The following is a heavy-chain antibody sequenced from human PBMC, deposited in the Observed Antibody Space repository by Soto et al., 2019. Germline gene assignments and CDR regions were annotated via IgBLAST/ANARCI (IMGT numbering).Heavy chain of an antibody. V-gene: IGHV4-39*01. J-gene: IGHJ3*02. CDR1: GGSISSSSYY. D-gene: IGHD6-13*01. CDR2: IYYSGST. CDR3: ARRGRSSWYEFDAFDI. Sequence: QLQLQESGPGLVKPSETLSLTCTVSGGSISSSSYYWGWIRQPPGKGLEWIGSIYYSGSTYYNPSLKGRVTTSVDTSKNQFSLTLSSVTAADTAGYYCARRGRSSWYEFDAFDIWGQGTMVTVSS.